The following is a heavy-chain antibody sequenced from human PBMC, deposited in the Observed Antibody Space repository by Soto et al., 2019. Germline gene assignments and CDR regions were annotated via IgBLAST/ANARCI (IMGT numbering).Heavy chain of an antibody. CDR1: GGSISSSSYY. J-gene: IGHJ6*03. V-gene: IGHV4-39*01. D-gene: IGHD2-8*01. Sequence: SETLSLTCTVSGGSISSSSYYWGWIRQPPGKGLEWIGSFYYSGSTYYNPSLKSRVTISVDTSKNQFSLKLSSVTAADTAVYYCARHQEGYCTNGVCYTDYYYYYMDVWGKGTTVTVSS. CDR2: FYYSGST. CDR3: ARHQEGYCTNGVCYTDYYYYYMDV.